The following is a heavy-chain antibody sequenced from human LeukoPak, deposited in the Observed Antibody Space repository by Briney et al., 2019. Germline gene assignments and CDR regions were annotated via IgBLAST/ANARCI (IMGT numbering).Heavy chain of an antibody. CDR3: AKAGRSGWYPGWPFDI. D-gene: IGHD6-19*01. CDR1: GFTFLTYA. V-gene: IGHV3-23*01. CDR2: TRDSGAST. Sequence: SGGSLRLSCAASGFTFLTYAMSWVRQAPGKGLQWVSVTRDSGASTYYADSVKGRFTISRDNSKNTLYLQMNSLRAEDTAVYYCAKAGRSGWYPGWPFDIWGQGTMVTVSS. J-gene: IGHJ3*02.